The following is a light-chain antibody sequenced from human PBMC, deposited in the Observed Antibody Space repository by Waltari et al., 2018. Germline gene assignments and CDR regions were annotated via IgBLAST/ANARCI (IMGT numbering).Light chain of an antibody. V-gene: IGKV3-20*01. J-gene: IGKJ4*01. CDR1: QSVTSIS. CDR2: GTS. CDR3: QQYDGEVVT. Sequence: EIVLTQSPGTLSLSPGERATLSCRASQSVTSISLTWYQKKAGQAPRLLIYGTSSRATGIPDRFSGSGSGTEFTLTISRLEPEDFAVYYCQQYDGEVVTFGGGTKVEI.